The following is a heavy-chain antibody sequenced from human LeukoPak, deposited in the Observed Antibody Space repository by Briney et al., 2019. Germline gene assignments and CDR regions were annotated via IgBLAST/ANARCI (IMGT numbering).Heavy chain of an antibody. V-gene: IGHV3-13*01. CDR3: ARGPPRGKYYYMDV. D-gene: IGHD1-1*01. CDR1: GFTFSSFD. Sequence: GGALRLSCAASGFTFSSFDMPWVRQPTGQGLEWVSTIGTASDTYYPGSVEGRFTLSRDNAKNSLYLQMNSLTAGDTAVYYCARGPPRGKYYYMDVWGKGTTVTVSS. CDR2: IGTASDT. J-gene: IGHJ6*03.